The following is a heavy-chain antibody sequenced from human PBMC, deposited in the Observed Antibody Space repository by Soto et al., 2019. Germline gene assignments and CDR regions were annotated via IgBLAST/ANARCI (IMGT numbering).Heavy chain of an antibody. D-gene: IGHD4-17*01. J-gene: IGHJ4*02. Sequence: EVQLVESGGGLVKPGGSLRLSCAASGFTFSSYSMNWVRQAPGKGLEWVSSISSSSSYIYYADSVKGRFTISRDNAKNSLYLQMNSLRAEDTAVYYCARPPPLTTVVTKYYWGQGTLVTVSS. CDR3: ARPPPLTTVVTKYY. V-gene: IGHV3-21*01. CDR1: GFTFSSYS. CDR2: ISSSSSYI.